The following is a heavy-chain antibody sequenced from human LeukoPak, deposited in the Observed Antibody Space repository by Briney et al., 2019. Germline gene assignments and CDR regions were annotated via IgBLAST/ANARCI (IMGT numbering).Heavy chain of an antibody. D-gene: IGHD3-16*01. J-gene: IGHJ6*02. CDR2: INHNGNVN. CDR1: GFTFSSFW. Sequence: GGSLRLSYAASGFTFSSFWMNWARQAPGKGLEWVASINHNGNVNYYVDTVKGRFTISRDNAKNSLYLQMSNLRAEDTAVYFCARGGGLDVWGQGATVTVSS. V-gene: IGHV3-7*03. CDR3: ARGGGLDV.